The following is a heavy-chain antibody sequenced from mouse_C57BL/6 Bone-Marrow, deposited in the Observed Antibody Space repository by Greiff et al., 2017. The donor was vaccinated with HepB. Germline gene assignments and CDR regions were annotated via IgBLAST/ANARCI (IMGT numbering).Heavy chain of an antibody. J-gene: IGHJ2*01. D-gene: IGHD2-1*01. CDR3: ARNRGYYGNWDFDY. CDR2: IWSGGST. Sequence: QVHVKQSGPGLVQPSQSLSITCTVSGFSLTSYGVHWVRQSPGKGLEWLGVIWSGGSTDYNAAFISRLSISKDNSKSQVFFKMNSLQADDTAIYYCARNRGYYGNWDFDYWGQGTTLTVSS. V-gene: IGHV2-2*01. CDR1: GFSLTSYG.